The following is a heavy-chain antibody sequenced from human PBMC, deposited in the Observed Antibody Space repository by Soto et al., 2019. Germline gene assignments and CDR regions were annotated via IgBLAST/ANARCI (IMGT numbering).Heavy chain of an antibody. CDR1: GGSISSGDYY. CDR3: ASRKSSPYFDY. J-gene: IGHJ4*02. CDR2: IYYSGST. Sequence: QVQLQESGPGLVKPSQTLSLTCTVSGGSISSGDYYWSWIRQPPGKGLECIGYIYYSGSTYYNPSSKSRVTISVETSKNQSSLQLSSVTAADTAVYYCASRKSSPYFDYWGQGTLVTVSS. D-gene: IGHD3-10*01. V-gene: IGHV4-30-4*01.